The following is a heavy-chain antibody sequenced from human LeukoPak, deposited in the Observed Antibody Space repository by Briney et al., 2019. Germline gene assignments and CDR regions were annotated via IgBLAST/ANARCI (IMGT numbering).Heavy chain of an antibody. J-gene: IGHJ3*02. V-gene: IGHV3-21*01. D-gene: IGHD1-1*01. CDR1: GFTFSSYS. Sequence: AGGSLRLSCAASGFTFSSYSMNWVRQAPGKGLEWVSSISSSSYIYYADSVKGRFTISRDNAKNSLYLQMNSLRAEDTAVYYCARVMATGTTRYAFDIWGQGTMATVSS. CDR2: ISSSSYI. CDR3: ARVMATGTTRYAFDI.